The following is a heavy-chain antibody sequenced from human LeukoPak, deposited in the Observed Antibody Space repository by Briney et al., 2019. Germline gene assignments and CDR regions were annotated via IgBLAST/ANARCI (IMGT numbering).Heavy chain of an antibody. Sequence: ASVKVSCKASGYTFTGYYMHWVRQAPGQGLEWMGWINPNSGGTNYEQKFQGRVTMTGDRSISTAYMELSRLRSDDTAVYYCARERTPGSGYGVDYWGQGTVVTVSS. D-gene: IGHD6-25*01. CDR2: INPNSGGT. CDR3: ARERTPGSGYGVDY. CDR1: GYTFTGYY. J-gene: IGHJ4*02. V-gene: IGHV1-2*02.